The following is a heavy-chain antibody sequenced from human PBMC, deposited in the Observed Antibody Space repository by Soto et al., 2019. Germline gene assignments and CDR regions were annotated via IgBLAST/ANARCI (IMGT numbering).Heavy chain of an antibody. Sequence: QVQLVQSGAEVKKPGSSVKVSCKASGGTFSSYTISWVRQAPGQGLEWMGRIIPILGIANYAQKFQGRVXIXAXKSTSTAYMELSSLRSEDTAVYYCARAAAPTVVIDYWGQGTLVTVSS. J-gene: IGHJ4*02. CDR2: IIPILGIA. CDR1: GGTFSSYT. V-gene: IGHV1-69*02. D-gene: IGHD4-17*01. CDR3: ARAAAPTVVIDY.